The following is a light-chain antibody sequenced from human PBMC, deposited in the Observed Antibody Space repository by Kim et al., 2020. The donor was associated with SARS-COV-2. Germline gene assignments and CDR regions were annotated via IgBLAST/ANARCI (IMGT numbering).Light chain of an antibody. Sequence: PGKTAGITCGGNSIGSKSVHWYQQKPGQAPVLVISYDSDRPSGIPERFSGSNSGNTATLTISRVEAGDEADYYCQVWDCSSDHRVVFGGGTQLTVL. CDR3: QVWDCSSDHRVV. J-gene: IGLJ2*01. V-gene: IGLV3-21*04. CDR2: YDS. CDR1: SIGSKS.